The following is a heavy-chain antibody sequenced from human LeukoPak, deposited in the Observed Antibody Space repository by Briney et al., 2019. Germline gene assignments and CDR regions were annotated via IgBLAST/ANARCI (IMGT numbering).Heavy chain of an antibody. J-gene: IGHJ4*02. CDR1: GFTFSDYY. D-gene: IGHD3-22*01. V-gene: IGHV3-7*01. CDR3: ARDRVPASSEFDY. Sequence: GGSLRLSCAASGFTFSDYYMSWIRQAPGKGLEWVANIKQDGSEKYYVDSVKGRFTISRDNAKNSLYLQMNSLRAEDTAVYYCARDRVPASSEFDYWGQGTLVTVSS. CDR2: IKQDGSEK.